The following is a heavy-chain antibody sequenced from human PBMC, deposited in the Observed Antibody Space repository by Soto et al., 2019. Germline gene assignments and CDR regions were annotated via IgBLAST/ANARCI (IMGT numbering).Heavy chain of an antibody. D-gene: IGHD2-15*01. V-gene: IGHV3-33*01. CDR3: AREAVYCSGGSCNNWFDP. J-gene: IGHJ5*02. CDR2: IWYDGSNE. Sequence: QVQLVESGGGVVQPGRSLRLSCAASGFTFSSYGMHWVRQAPGKGLEWVAVIWYDGSNEYYADSVKGRFTISRDNSKNTLYLQMNSLRAEDTAVYYCAREAVYCSGGSCNNWFDPWGQGTLVTVSS. CDR1: GFTFSSYG.